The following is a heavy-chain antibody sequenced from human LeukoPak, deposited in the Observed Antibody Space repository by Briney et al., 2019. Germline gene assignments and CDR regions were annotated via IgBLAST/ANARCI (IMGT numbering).Heavy chain of an antibody. D-gene: IGHD2-2*02. V-gene: IGHV1-2*02. CDR1: GYTFTGYY. Sequence: GASVKVSCKASGYTFTGYYKHWVRRAPGQGLEWMGWINPNSGGTNYAQKFQGRVTMTRDTSISTAYMELSRLRSDDTAVYYCARDHRYCSSTSCYTPYNWFDPWGQGTLVTVSS. CDR3: ARDHRYCSSTSCYTPYNWFDP. J-gene: IGHJ5*02. CDR2: INPNSGGT.